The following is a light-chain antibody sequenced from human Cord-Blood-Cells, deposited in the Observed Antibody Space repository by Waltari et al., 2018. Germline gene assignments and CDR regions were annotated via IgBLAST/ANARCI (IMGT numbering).Light chain of an antibody. CDR2: GAS. CDR3: QQYGSSPLT. V-gene: IGKV3-20*01. CDR1: QSVSSSY. J-gene: IGKJ4*01. Sequence: EIVLTQSPGTLSLSPGASATLSCRASQSVSSSYLAWYQQKPGQAPRLLIYGASSRATGIPDRFSGSGSGTDFTLTISRLEPEDFAVYYCQQYGSSPLTFGGGTKVEIK.